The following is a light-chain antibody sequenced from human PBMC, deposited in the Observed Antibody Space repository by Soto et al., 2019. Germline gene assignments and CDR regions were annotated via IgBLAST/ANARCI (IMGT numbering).Light chain of an antibody. CDR2: GAS. CDR3: QQYNNWPHT. Sequence: EIVMTQSPATLSVSPGERATLSCRASQSVSRNLVWHQQKPGQAPRLLIYGASTRATGIPARFSGSGSGTEFTLPISSLQSEDFAVYYCQQYNNWPHTFGQGTKLEIK. V-gene: IGKV3-15*01. CDR1: QSVSRN. J-gene: IGKJ2*01.